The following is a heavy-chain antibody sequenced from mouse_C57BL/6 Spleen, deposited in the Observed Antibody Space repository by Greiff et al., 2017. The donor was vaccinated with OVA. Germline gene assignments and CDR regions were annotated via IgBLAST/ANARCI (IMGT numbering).Heavy chain of an antibody. Sequence: EVQRVESGGGLVQPGGSLSLSCAASGFTFTDYYMSWVRQPPGKALEWLGFIRNKANGYTTEYSASVKGRFTISRDNSQSILYLQMNALRAEDSATYYCERYFQGYFDVWGTGTTVTVSS. J-gene: IGHJ1*03. CDR2: IRNKANGYTT. CDR1: GFTFTDYY. V-gene: IGHV7-3*01. CDR3: ERYFQGYFDV.